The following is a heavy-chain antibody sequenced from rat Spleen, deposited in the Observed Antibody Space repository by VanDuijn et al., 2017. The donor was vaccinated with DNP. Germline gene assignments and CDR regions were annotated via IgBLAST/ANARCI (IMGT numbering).Heavy chain of an antibody. CDR1: GFTFSDYY. Sequence: EVQLVESGGGLVQPGRSLKLSCAAAGFTFSDYYMAWVRQAPTKGLEWVASISTGGGNTYYRDSVKGRFTISRDNAKSTLYLQMNSLRSEYTATYYCARQGYPGPNWLAYWGQGTLVTVSS. D-gene: IGHD1-4*01. V-gene: IGHV5-25*01. CDR3: ARQGYPGPNWLAY. CDR2: ISTGGGNT. J-gene: IGHJ3*01.